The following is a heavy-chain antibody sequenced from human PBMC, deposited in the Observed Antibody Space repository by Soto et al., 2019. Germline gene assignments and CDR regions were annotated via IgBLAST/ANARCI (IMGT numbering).Heavy chain of an antibody. Sequence: EVQLVQSGAEVKKPGESLRISCKGSGYSFTSYWISWVRQMPGKGLEWMGRIDPSDSYTNYSPSFQGHVTISADKSISTAYLQWSSLKASHTAMYYCASLFFVEVILDDAFDIWGQGTMVTVSS. CDR3: ASLFFVEVILDDAFDI. V-gene: IGHV5-10-1*03. CDR1: GYSFTSYW. CDR2: IDPSDSYT. J-gene: IGHJ3*02. D-gene: IGHD3-16*01.